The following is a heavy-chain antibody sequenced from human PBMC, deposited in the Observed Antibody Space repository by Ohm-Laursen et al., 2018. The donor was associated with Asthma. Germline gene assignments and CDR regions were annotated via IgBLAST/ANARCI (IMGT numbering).Heavy chain of an antibody. D-gene: IGHD5/OR15-5a*01. CDR3: GRRSKIYYYTSHCFFDY. CDR2: ISSDGSNK. J-gene: IGHJ4*02. Sequence: SLRLSCAASGFTFSDYGMHWVRQAPGKGLEWVAIISSDGSNKFHAESVKGRITPSRDNSKNTLYLEMDSLRAEDTAVFYCGRRSKIYYYTSHCFFDYLGQGTLVTVSS. CDR1: GFTFSDYG. V-gene: IGHV3-30*03.